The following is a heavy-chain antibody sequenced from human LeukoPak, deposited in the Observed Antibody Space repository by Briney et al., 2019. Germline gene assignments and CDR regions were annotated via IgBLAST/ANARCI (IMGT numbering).Heavy chain of an antibody. CDR2: ISSSSSYI. J-gene: IGHJ4*02. CDR3: ARAAAAGTEAPDW. D-gene: IGHD6-13*01. CDR1: GFTFSIYS. V-gene: IGHV3-21*01. Sequence: VKRGGSLILSCAASGFTFSIYSMNGARQAPGKGLEGVSSISSSSSYIYYADSVKGRFTISRDNAKNSLYLQMNRLRAEDTAVYYCARAAAAGTEAPDWWGQGTLVTVSS.